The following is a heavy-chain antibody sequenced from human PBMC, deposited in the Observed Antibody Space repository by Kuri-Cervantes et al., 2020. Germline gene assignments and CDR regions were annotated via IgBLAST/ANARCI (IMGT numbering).Heavy chain of an antibody. CDR1: GYTFTGYY. D-gene: IGHD3-10*01. CDR3: ARGTMVRVVIIIRDWFDP. V-gene: IGHV1-2*02. J-gene: IGHJ5*02. Sequence: ASVKVSCKASGYTFTGYYMHWVRQAPGQGLEWMGWINPNSGGTNYAQKFQGRVTMTRDTSISTAYMELSRLRSDDTAVYYCARGTMVRVVIIIRDWFDPWGQGTLVTVSS. CDR2: INPNSGGT.